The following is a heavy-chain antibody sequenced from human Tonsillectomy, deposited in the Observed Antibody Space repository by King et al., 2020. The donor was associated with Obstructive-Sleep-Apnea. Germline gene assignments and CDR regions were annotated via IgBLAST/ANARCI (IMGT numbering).Heavy chain of an antibody. CDR3: AREGDIVVVPAANMDV. J-gene: IGHJ6*02. CDR1: GGSISSCSYY. V-gene: IGHV4-39*07. Sequence: QLQESGPGLVKPSETLSLTCTVSGGSISSCSYYLGWFRQPPGKGLECTGSIYYSGGTYYNPSLKSRVTISVDTSKNQFSLKLSPVTAADTAVYYCAREGDIVVVPAANMDVWGQGTTVTVTS. CDR2: IYYSGGT. D-gene: IGHD2-2*01.